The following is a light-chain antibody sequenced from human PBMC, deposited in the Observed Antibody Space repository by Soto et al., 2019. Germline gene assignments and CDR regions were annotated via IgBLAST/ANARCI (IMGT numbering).Light chain of an antibody. V-gene: IGLV2-18*02. CDR1: SSDVGGYNR. CDR3: CSYTSSTHYV. CDR2: EVT. J-gene: IGLJ1*01. Sequence: QSVLTQPPSVSGSPGQSVTISCTGTSSDVGGYNRVSWYQQPPGSAPKLIIYEVTNRPSGVPDRFSGSKSGNTASLTISGLQAEDEGDYYCCSYTSSTHYVFGTGTKVTVL.